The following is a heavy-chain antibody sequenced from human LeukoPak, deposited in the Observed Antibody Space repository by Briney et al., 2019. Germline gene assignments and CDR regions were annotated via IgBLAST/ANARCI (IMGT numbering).Heavy chain of an antibody. J-gene: IGHJ4*02. V-gene: IGHV4-59*01. D-gene: IGHD6-19*01. CDR1: GVSISSYY. CDR3: ARGCSGWLPLTWCY. Sequence: SETLSLTCSVSGVSISSYYWNWLRQPPGKGLEWIGCIYYSGSTNYNPSLQSRVTISVDTSKNQFSLRLSSVTAADTAVYYCARGCSGWLPLTWCYWGQGTLVTVSS. CDR2: IYYSGST.